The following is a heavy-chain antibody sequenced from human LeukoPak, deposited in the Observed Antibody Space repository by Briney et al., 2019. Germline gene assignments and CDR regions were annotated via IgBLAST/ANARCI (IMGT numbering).Heavy chain of an antibody. Sequence: GGSLRLSCAASGFTFSSYWMSWVRQAPGKGLEWVANIKQDGSEKYYVDSVKGRFTISRDNAKNSLYLQMNSLRAEDTAVYYCARDIGYDFWSGYWGDWGQGTLVTVSS. V-gene: IGHV3-7*01. CDR3: ARDIGYDFWSGYWGD. J-gene: IGHJ4*02. CDR1: GFTFSSYW. D-gene: IGHD3-3*01. CDR2: IKQDGSEK.